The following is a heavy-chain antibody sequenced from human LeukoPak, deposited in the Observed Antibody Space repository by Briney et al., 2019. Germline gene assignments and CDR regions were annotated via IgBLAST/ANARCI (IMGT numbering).Heavy chain of an antibody. CDR2: ISGSGGST. D-gene: IGHD3-16*01. V-gene: IGHV3-23*01. CDR1: GFTFSSYA. CDR3: AKDSEYDYVWGSHFDY. J-gene: IGHJ4*02. Sequence: PGGSLRLSCAASGFTFSSYAMSWVRQAPGKGLEWVSAISGSGGSTYYADSVKGRFTISGDNSKNTLYLQMNSLRAEDTAVYYCAKDSEYDYVWGSHFDYWGQGTLVTVSS.